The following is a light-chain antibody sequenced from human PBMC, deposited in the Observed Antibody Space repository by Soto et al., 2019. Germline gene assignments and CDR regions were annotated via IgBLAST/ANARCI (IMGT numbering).Light chain of an antibody. CDR3: QQYNNWPPNT. CDR1: QSVSSD. Sequence: EIVMTQSPATLSVSPGERATLSCRASQSVSSDLAWYHQKPGQAPRLLIYGESTRATGIPARFSGSGSGTEFTLSISSLQSEDFAVYYCQQYNNWPPNTFGQGTKVDIK. V-gene: IGKV3-15*01. CDR2: GES. J-gene: IGKJ2*01.